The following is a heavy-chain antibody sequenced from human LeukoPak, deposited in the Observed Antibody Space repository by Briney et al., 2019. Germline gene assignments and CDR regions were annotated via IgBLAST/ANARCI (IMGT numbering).Heavy chain of an antibody. CDR3: ATDVTGTAPYDF. J-gene: IGHJ4*02. D-gene: IGHD1-1*01. CDR1: GYSLSELS. Sequence: ASVKFSCKVSGYSLSELSIHWVRQAPGKGLEWMGGFDPEDDEAIYAQSLQGRVTMTEDTSTDTAYMELSGLTSDDAAVYYCATDVTGTAPYDFWGQGTLVTVS. V-gene: IGHV1-24*01. CDR2: FDPEDDEA.